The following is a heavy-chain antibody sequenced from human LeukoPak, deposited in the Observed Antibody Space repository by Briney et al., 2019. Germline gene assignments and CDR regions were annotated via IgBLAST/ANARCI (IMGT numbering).Heavy chain of an antibody. D-gene: IGHD3-3*01. CDR3: TTKQYYDLWSGSVYFDY. Sequence: GGSLRLSCAASGFTFSNAWMSWVRQAPGKGLEWVGRIKSITDGGTADYAAPVKGRFTISRDDSENTLYLQMNSLKTEDTAVYYCTTKQYYDLWSGSVYFDYWGQGTLVTVSS. J-gene: IGHJ4*02. CDR1: GFTFSNAW. CDR2: IKSITDGGTA. V-gene: IGHV3-15*01.